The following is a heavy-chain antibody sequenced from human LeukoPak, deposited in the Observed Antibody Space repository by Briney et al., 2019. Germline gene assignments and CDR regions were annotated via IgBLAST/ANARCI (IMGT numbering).Heavy chain of an antibody. D-gene: IGHD6-6*01. J-gene: IGHJ4*02. CDR1: GFTFTTYW. CDR3: AKDASIEYSSSSYFDY. V-gene: IGHV3-23*01. Sequence: GESLRLSCAASGFTFTTYWMTWVRQAPGKGLEWVSGISGSGGSTYYADSVKGRFTISRDKSKNTLYLQMNSLRAEDTAVYYCAKDASIEYSSSSYFDYWGQGTLVTVSS. CDR2: ISGSGGST.